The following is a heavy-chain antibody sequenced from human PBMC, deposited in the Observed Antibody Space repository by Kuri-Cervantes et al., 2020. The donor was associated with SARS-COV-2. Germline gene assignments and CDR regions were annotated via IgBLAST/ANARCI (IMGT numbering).Heavy chain of an antibody. D-gene: IGHD6-13*01. Sequence: GESLKISCAASGFTFSSYSMNWVRQAPGKGLEWVSSISSSSSYIYYADSVKGRFTISRDNAKNSLYLHMSGLRAEDTAVYYCARDTASGYFDYWGPGTLVT. CDR3: ARDTASGYFDY. V-gene: IGHV3-21*01. CDR2: ISSSSSYI. CDR1: GFTFSSYS. J-gene: IGHJ4*02.